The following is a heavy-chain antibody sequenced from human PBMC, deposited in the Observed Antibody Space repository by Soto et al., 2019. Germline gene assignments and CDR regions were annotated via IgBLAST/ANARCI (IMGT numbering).Heavy chain of an antibody. V-gene: IGHV4-4*02. CDR3: ARTTLGREGDNWFDP. J-gene: IGHJ5*02. CDR2: IYHSGST. CDR1: GGSISSSNW. Sequence: QVQLQESGPGLVKPSGTLSLTCAVSGGSISSSNWWSWVRQPPGEGLGWIGEIYHSGSTNYNPSLKSRVTISVDKSKNQLSLKLSSVTAADTAVYYCARTTLGREGDNWFDPWGQGTLATVSS.